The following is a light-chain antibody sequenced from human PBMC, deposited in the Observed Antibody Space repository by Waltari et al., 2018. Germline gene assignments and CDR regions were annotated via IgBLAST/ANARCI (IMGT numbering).Light chain of an antibody. CDR1: QTVSTY. J-gene: IGKJ1*01. CDR2: DAS. CDR3: LQRSLWPWT. Sequence: IVLTQSPATLSLSPGERATLSCSASQTVSTYLAWFQQNPGQAPRLLIYDASNRAPGIPARFSGSGSGTDFSLTISSLEPEDFAVYYCLQRSLWPWTFGQGTKVAVK. V-gene: IGKV3-11*01.